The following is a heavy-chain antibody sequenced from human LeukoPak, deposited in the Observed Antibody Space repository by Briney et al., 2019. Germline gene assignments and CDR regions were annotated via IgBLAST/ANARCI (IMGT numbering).Heavy chain of an antibody. V-gene: IGHV3-23*01. CDR1: GGSFSGYH. CDR2: INTSGGSA. CDR3: AALVRGPRSFDP. Sequence: ETLSLTCAVHGGSFSGYHWNWIRQSPGKGLESVSCINTSGGSACYADSVKGRFTISRDNSKNTLYLQMNSLRVEDTAVYYCAALVRGPRSFDPWGQGTLLTVSS. J-gene: IGHJ5*02. D-gene: IGHD3-10*02.